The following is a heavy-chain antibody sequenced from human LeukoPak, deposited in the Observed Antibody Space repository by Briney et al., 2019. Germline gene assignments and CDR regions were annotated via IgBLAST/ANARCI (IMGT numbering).Heavy chain of an antibody. J-gene: IGHJ4*02. CDR2: IYHSGST. D-gene: IGHD3-10*01. CDR1: GYSISSGYY. CDR3: ARVPLLWFGELAYYFDY. Sequence: SETLSLTCTVSGYSISSGYYWGWIRQPLGKGLEWIGSIYHSGSTYYNPSLKSRVTISVDTSKNQFSLKLSSVTAADTAVYYCARVPLLWFGELAYYFDYWGQGTLVTVSS. V-gene: IGHV4-38-2*02.